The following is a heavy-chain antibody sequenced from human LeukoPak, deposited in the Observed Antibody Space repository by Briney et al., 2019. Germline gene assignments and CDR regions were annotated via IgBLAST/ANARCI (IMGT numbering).Heavy chain of an antibody. CDR2: IYHSGST. Sequence: SETLSLSCTVSGGSISSSSYYWGWIRQPPGKGLEWIGSIYHSGSTYYNPSLKSRVTISVDTSKNQFSLKLSSVTAADTAVFYCAGSDYYYYMDVWGKGTTVTVSS. V-gene: IGHV4-39*01. CDR3: AGSDYYYYMDV. J-gene: IGHJ6*03. D-gene: IGHD3-10*01. CDR1: GGSISSSSYY.